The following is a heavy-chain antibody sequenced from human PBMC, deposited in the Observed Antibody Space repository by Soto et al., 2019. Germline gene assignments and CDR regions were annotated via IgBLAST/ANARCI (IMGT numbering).Heavy chain of an antibody. J-gene: IGHJ4*02. CDR2: IYYRGNA. D-gene: IGHD2-15*01. CDR3: ARQLGYCSGNSCFEIDY. CDR1: GGSISSDSYY. V-gene: IGHV4-31*03. Sequence: KPSETLSLTCTVSGGSISSDSYYWTWIRQYPGKGLEWIGYIYYRGNAYYNPSLKSRVTISVDTSKNQFSLKLSSVTAADTAVYYCARQLGYCSGNSCFEIDYWGQGTLVTVSS.